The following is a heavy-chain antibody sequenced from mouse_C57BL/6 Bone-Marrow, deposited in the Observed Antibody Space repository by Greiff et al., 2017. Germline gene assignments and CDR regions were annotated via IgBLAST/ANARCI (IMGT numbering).Heavy chain of an antibody. CDR3: SAGGPRDVDN. D-gene: IGHD3-3*01. Sequence: EVQLQQSGAELVRPGASVKLSCTASGFNIKDDYMHWVKQRPEQGLEWIGWIDPENGDTEYASKFQGKATITADTSSNTAYLQLSSLTSEDTADYYCSAGGPRDVDNGGRGNALTVTA. J-gene: IGHJ2*01. V-gene: IGHV14-4*01. CDR2: IDPENGDT. CDR1: GFNIKDDY.